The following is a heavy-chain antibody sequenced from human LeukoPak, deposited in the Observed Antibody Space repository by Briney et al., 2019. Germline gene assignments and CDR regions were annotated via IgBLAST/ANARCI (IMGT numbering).Heavy chain of an antibody. CDR3: AREYCSGGRCQYYFDY. J-gene: IGHJ4*02. Sequence: GGSLRLSCAASGFTFSGYAMHWVRQAPGKGLEYVSGISSDGGSPFHVNSVKGRFTISRDNSKDTLYLQMGSLRAEDMAVYYCAREYCSGGRCQYYFDYWGQGTLVTVSS. CDR2: ISSDGGSP. V-gene: IGHV3-64*01. D-gene: IGHD2-15*01. CDR1: GFTFSGYA.